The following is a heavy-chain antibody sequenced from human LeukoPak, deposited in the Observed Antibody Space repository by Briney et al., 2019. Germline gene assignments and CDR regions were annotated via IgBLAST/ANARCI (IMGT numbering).Heavy chain of an antibody. D-gene: IGHD4-11*01. CDR1: GFTFSSAW. J-gene: IGHJ6*02. CDR2: IKSKTDGGTT. Sequence: GGSLRLSCAASGFTFSSAWLSWVRQAPGKGLEWVGRIKSKTDGGTTDYAAPVKGRFTISRDDSKNTLYLQMNSLKTEDTAVYYCTTDWMTTVTTRVYYYYGMDVWGQGTTVTVSS. CDR3: TTDWMTTVTTRVYYYYGMDV. V-gene: IGHV3-15*01.